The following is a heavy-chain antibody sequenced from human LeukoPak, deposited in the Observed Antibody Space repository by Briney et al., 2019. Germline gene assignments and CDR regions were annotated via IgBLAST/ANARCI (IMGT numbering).Heavy chain of an antibody. V-gene: IGHV4-34*01. CDR3: ARARSGSSGPRWFDP. J-gene: IGHJ5*02. CDR1: GGSFSGYY. CDR2: INHSGST. D-gene: IGHD6-19*01. Sequence: SETLSLTCAVYGGSFSGYYWSWIRQPPGKGLEWIGEINHSGSTNYNPSLKSLVTISVDTSKNQFSLKLSSVTAADTAVYYCARARSGSSGPRWFDPWGQGTLVTVSS.